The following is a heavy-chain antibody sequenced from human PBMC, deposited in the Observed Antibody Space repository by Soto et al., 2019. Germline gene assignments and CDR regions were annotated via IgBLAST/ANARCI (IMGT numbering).Heavy chain of an antibody. J-gene: IGHJ3*02. CDR2: IIPIFGTA. V-gene: IGHV1-69*05. CDR3: ARGDYYYDSSGSNGAFDI. D-gene: IGHD3-22*01. CDR1: GGTFSSYA. Sequence: ASVKVSCKASGGTFSSYAISWVRQAPGQGLEWMGGIIPIFGTANYAQKFQGRVTITTDTSTSTAYMELRSLRSDDTAVYYCARGDYYYDSSGSNGAFDIWGQGTMVTVSS.